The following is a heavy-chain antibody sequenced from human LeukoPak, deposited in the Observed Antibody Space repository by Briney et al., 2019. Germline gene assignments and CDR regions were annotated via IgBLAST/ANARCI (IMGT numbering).Heavy chain of an antibody. D-gene: IGHD3-22*01. V-gene: IGHV1-24*01. CDR1: GYTLIELS. CDR3: ATPNAYDSSGYRFDY. CDR2: FDPEDGET. Sequence: ASVKVSCKVSGYTLIELSKHWVRQAPGKGLEWMGGFDPEDGETIYAQKFQGRVTMTEDTSTDTAYMELSSLRSEDTAVYYCATPNAYDSSGYRFDYWGQGTLVTVSS. J-gene: IGHJ4*02.